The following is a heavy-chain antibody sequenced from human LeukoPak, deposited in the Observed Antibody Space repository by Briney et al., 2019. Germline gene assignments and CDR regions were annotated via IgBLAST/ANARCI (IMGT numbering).Heavy chain of an antibody. J-gene: IGHJ3*02. D-gene: IGHD3-10*01. CDR2: INSDGSST. CDR3: STGSGHAFDI. Sequence: GGSLRLSCAASGFTFSSYWMHWVRQVPGKGLVWVSRINSDGSSTSYADSVKGRFTISRDNAKNTLYVQKNSLRAEDTAVYYCSTGSGHAFDIWGRGTMVTVPS. V-gene: IGHV3-74*01. CDR1: GFTFSSYW.